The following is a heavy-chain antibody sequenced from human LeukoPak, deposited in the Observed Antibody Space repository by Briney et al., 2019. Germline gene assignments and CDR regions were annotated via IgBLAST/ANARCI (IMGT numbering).Heavy chain of an antibody. Sequence: EASVKVSCKASGYTFTSYDINWVRQATGQGLEWMGWMNPNSGNTGYAQKFQGRVTMTRNTSISTAYMGLSSLRSEDTAVYYCARTKYCSSTSCYIWAYYFYGMDVWGQGTTVTVSS. V-gene: IGHV1-8*01. CDR3: ARTKYCSSTSCYIWAYYFYGMDV. CDR1: GYTFTSYD. D-gene: IGHD2-2*02. J-gene: IGHJ6*02. CDR2: MNPNSGNT.